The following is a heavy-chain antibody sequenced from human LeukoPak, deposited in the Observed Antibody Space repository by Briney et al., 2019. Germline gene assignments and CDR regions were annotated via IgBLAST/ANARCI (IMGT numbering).Heavy chain of an antibody. D-gene: IGHD1-1*01. CDR1: GFTFSSYA. CDR2: TSHDETTK. V-gene: IGHV3-30*04. Sequence: GRSLRLSCAASGFTFSSYAMHWVRQAPGKGLEWVAVTSHDETTKYYADSVKGRFTISRDNSKNTLYLQMNSLRAEDTAVYYCAREQTPYGTGTAIDYWGQGTLVTVSS. CDR3: AREQTPYGTGTAIDY. J-gene: IGHJ4*02.